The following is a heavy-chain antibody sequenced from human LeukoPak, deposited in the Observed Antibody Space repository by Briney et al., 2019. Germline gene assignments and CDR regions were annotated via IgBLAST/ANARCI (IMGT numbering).Heavy chain of an antibody. J-gene: IGHJ4*02. CDR1: GFTFSSHW. CDR2: INKDGSST. CDR3: ARAMISGSDY. Sequence: QPGGSLRLSCAASGFTFSSHWMHWVRHAPGKGLVWVSRINKDGSSTTYADSVKGRFTISRDNAKNTVYLQMNSLRVEDTGVYYCARAMISGSDYWGQGALVTVSS. D-gene: IGHD3-22*01. V-gene: IGHV3-74*01.